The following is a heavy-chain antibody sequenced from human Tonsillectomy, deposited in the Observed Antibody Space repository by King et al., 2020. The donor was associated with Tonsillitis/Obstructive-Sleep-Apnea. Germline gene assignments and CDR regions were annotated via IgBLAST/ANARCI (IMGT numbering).Heavy chain of an antibody. J-gene: IGHJ4*02. CDR2: IIPIFGTA. CDR3: ARYLDGSGSRYYFDY. V-gene: IGHV1-69*01. Sequence: QLVQSGAEVKKPGSSVKVSCKASGGTFSSYAISWVRQAPGQGLEWMGGIIPIFGTANYAQKFQGRVTITADESTSTAYMELSSLSSEDTSVYYCARYLDGSGSRYYFDYWGQGTLVTVSS. CDR1: GGTFSSYA. D-gene: IGHD3-10*01.